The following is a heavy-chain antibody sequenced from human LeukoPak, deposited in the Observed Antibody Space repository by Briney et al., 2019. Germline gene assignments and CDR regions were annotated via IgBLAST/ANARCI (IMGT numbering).Heavy chain of an antibody. CDR1: GFTFSSYA. V-gene: IGHV3-30*18. Sequence: GGSLRLSCAASGFTFSSYAMSWVRQAPGKGLEWVAFISYDGSIKSYADSVKGRFAVSRDNSKNTLYLQMNSLRPEDTAFYYCAKSYDNGWYVCDYWGQGTLVNVSS. D-gene: IGHD6-19*01. J-gene: IGHJ4*02. CDR2: ISYDGSIK. CDR3: AKSYDNGWYVCDY.